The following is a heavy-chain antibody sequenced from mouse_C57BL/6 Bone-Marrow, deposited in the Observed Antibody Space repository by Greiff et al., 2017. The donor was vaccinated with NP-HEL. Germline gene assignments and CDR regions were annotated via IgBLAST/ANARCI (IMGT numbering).Heavy chain of an antibody. CDR3: AGGHGYDYYAMDY. D-gene: IGHD2-2*01. V-gene: IGHV1-69*01. CDR2: IDPSDSYT. CDR1: GYTFTSYW. J-gene: IGHJ4*01. Sequence: QVQLQQPGAELVMPGASVKLSCKASGYTFTSYWMHWVKQRPGQGLEWIGEIDPSDSYTNYTQKFKGKSKLTVDKSSSTAYMQLSSLTSEDSAVYYCAGGHGYDYYAMDYWGQGTSVTVSS.